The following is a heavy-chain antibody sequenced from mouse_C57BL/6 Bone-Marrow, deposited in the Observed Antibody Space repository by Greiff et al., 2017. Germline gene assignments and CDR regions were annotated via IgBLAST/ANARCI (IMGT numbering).Heavy chain of an antibody. CDR3: ARECITTPYWYCDV. J-gene: IGHJ1*03. Sequence: EVQGVESGGGLVKPGGSLKLSCAASGFTFSSYAMSWVRQTPEKRLEWVANISDGGSYTYYPDNVMGRFTISRDHAKNNLYLQMSHLKSEDTAMYYCARECITTPYWYCDVWGTGTTVTVSS. CDR1: GFTFSSYA. V-gene: IGHV5-4*01. CDR2: ISDGGSYT. D-gene: IGHD1-1*01.